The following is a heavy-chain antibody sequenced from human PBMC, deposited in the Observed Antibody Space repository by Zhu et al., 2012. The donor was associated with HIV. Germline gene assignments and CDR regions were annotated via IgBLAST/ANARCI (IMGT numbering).Heavy chain of an antibody. D-gene: IGHD3-10*01. CDR2: IFYSGST. CDR1: GGSINSGDYY. CDR3: ARLLWFGERAFDI. V-gene: IGHV4-30-4*01. Sequence: QVQLQESGPGLVKPSQTLSLTCSVSGGSINSGDYYWSWIRQPPGKGLEWIGYIFYSGSTYYNPSLKSRVIISVDTSKNQFSLNLSSVTAADTAVYYCARLLWFGERAFDIWGQGQWSPSLQ. J-gene: IGHJ3*02.